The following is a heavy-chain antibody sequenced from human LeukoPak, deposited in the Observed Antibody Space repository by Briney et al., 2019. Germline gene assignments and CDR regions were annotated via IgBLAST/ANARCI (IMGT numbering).Heavy chain of an antibody. CDR2: IYYSGST. J-gene: IGHJ6*04. CDR1: GGSVSSVSYY. V-gene: IGHV4-61*01. CDR3: ARDGGPVAGTTRWNYYYGMDV. D-gene: IGHD6-19*01. Sequence: SETLSLTCTVSGGSVSSVSYYWSWIRQPPGKGLEWIGYIYYSGSTNYNPSRKSRVTISVDTSKDQFSLKLSSVTAADTAVYYCARDGGPVAGTTRWNYYYGMDVWGKGTTVTVSS.